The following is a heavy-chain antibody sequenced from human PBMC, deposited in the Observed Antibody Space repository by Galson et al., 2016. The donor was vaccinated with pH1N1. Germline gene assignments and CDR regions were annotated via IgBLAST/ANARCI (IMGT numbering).Heavy chain of an antibody. D-gene: IGHD3-10*01. Sequence: VKVSCKASGYTFTKYYVHWVRQAPGQGLEWMGIINPSGGNTVYAEKFQGRVTLTSDTSTSIAYMDLSNLRSDDTAVYYCARWRSTLGVTGFDLWGQGTLVSVSS. J-gene: IGHJ4*02. V-gene: IGHV1-46*03. CDR1: GYTFTKYY. CDR3: ARWRSTLGVTGFDL. CDR2: INPSGGNT.